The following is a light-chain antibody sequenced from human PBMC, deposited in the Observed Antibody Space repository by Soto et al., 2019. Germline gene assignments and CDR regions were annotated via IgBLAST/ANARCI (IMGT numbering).Light chain of an antibody. CDR2: KAS. CDR3: QHYKSYSEA. CDR1: QTLSSW. V-gene: IGKV1-5*03. Sequence: DIQMTQSPSTLSGSVGDRVTITCRASQTLSSWLAWYQQKPGKAPKLLIYKASALKSGVPSRFSGSGSGTEFTLTIISLQPDDFATYYCQHYKSYSEAFGQGTKVDIK. J-gene: IGKJ1*01.